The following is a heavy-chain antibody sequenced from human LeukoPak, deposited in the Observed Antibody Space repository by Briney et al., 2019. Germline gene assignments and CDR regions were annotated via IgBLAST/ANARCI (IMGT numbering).Heavy chain of an antibody. CDR2: IYSGGNT. CDR1: GFTVSSNY. J-gene: IGHJ4*02. CDR3: ARTAPIDY. D-gene: IGHD2-21*02. V-gene: IGHV3-66*01. Sequence: GGSLRLSCAASGFTVSSNYMSWVRQAPGKGLEWVSVIYSGGNTYYADSVRGRFTMSRDNSKNTVYLQMNSLRAEDTAVYYCARTAPIDYWGPGTLVTVSP.